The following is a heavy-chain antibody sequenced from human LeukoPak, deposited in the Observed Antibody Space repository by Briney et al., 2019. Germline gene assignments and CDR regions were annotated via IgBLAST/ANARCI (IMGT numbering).Heavy chain of an antibody. CDR3: ARVDNWNYRDYFDC. J-gene: IGHJ4*02. CDR2: IYYSGST. V-gene: IGHV4-31*03. CDR1: GGSISSGGYY. Sequence: SETLSLTCTVSGGSISSGGYYWSWIRQHPGKGLEWIGYIYYSGSTYYNPSLKSRVTISVDTSKNQFSLKLSSVTAADTAVYYCARVDNWNYRDYFDCWGQGTLVTVSS. D-gene: IGHD1-7*01.